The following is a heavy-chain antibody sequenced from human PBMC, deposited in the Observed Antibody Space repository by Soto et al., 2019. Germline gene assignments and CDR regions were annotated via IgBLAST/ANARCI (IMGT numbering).Heavy chain of an antibody. CDR1: GYTFTSYG. V-gene: IGHV1-18*01. CDR2: ISAYNGNT. CDR3: AREGAYGYCSGGSCYFWFDP. D-gene: IGHD2-15*01. J-gene: IGHJ5*02. Sequence: ASVKVSCKASGYTFTSYGISWVRQAPGQGLEWMGWISAYNGNTNYAQKLQGRVTMTTDTSTSTAYMELRSLRSDDTAVYYCAREGAYGYCSGGSCYFWFDPWGQGTLVTVSS.